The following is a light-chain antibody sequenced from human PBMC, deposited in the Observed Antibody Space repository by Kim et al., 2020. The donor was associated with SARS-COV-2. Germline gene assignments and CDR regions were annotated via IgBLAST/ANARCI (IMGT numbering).Light chain of an antibody. J-gene: IGKJ3*01. CDR3: QQGYITPFT. V-gene: IGKV1-39*01. CDR2: AAS. Sequence: DIQMTQSPSSLSASVGGRVGGTCRTSQTISSHLNWYQQKPGRAPKLLISAASTLQGGVPSRFSGSGSETDFTLTISSLQPEDYATYFCQQGYITPFTFGPGTKVDIK. CDR1: QTISSH.